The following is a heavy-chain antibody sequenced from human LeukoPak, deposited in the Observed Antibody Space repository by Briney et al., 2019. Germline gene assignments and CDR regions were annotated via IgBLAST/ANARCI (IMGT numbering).Heavy chain of an antibody. D-gene: IGHD3-16*02. V-gene: IGHV4-34*01. J-gene: IGHJ3*02. CDR3: ARSTFGGVIAYDAFDI. CDR1: GGSFSGYY. CDR2: INHSGST. Sequence: SETLSLTCAVYGGSFSGYYWSWIRQPPGKGLEWIGEINHSGSTNYNPSLKSRVTISVDTSKNQFSLKQSSVTAADTAVYYCARSTFGGVIAYDAFDIWGQGTMVTVSS.